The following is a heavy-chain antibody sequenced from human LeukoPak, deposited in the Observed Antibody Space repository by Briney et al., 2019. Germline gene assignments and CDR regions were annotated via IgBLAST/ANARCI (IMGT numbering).Heavy chain of an antibody. Sequence: SETLSLTCTVSGGSISSGSYYWSWIRQPAGKGLEWIGRIYTSGSTNYNPSLKSRVTISVDTSKNQFSLKLSSVTAADTAVYYCARSYYYAVDYWGQGTLVTVSS. J-gene: IGHJ4*02. D-gene: IGHD3-10*01. CDR3: ARSYYYAVDY. CDR2: IYTSGST. V-gene: IGHV4-61*02. CDR1: GGSISSGSYY.